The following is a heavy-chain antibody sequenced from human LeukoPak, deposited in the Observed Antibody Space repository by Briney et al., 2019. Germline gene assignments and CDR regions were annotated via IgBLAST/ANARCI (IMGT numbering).Heavy chain of an antibody. CDR1: GYSFTSYW. J-gene: IGHJ3*02. V-gene: IGHV5-51*01. CDR2: IYPGDSDT. Sequence: GESLQISCKGSGYSFTSYWIGWVRQMPGKGLEWMGIIYPGDSDTRYSPSFQGQVTISADKSISTAYLQWSSLKASDTAMYYCARHINTYYYDSSGNGRAFDIWGQGTMVTVSS. D-gene: IGHD3-22*01. CDR3: ARHINTYYYDSSGNGRAFDI.